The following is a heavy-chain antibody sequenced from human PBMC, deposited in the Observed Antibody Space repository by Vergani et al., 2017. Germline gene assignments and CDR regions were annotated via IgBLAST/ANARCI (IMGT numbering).Heavy chain of an antibody. D-gene: IGHD6-13*01. CDR2: IYYSGST. CDR1: GGSISSYY. J-gene: IGHJ5*02. V-gene: IGHV4-59*01. CDR3: ARSEVAAAGTGWFDP. Sequence: QVLLQESGPGLVKPSETLSLTCTVSGGSISSYYWSWIRQPPGKGLEWIGYIYYSGSTNYNPSLKSRVTISVDTSKNQFSLKLSSVTAADTAVYYCARSEVAAAGTGWFDPWGQGTLVTVSS.